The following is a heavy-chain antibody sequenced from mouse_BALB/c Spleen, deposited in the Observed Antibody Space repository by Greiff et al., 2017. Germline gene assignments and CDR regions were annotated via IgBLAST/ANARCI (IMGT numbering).Heavy chain of an antibody. CDR1: GYSITSDYA. D-gene: IGHD2-1*01. CDR2: ISYSGST. CDR3: ARGNYYGPFDY. Sequence: EVQLQQSGPGLVKPSQSLSLTCTVTGYSITSDYAWNWIRQFPGNKLEWMGYISYSGSTSYNPSLKSRISITRDTSKNQFFLQLNSVTTEDTATYYCARGNYYGPFDYWGQGTTLTVSS. V-gene: IGHV3-2*02. J-gene: IGHJ2*01.